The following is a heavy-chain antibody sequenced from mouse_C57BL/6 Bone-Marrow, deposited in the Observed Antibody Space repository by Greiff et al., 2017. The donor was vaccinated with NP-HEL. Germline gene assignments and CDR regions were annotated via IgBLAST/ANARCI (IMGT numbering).Heavy chain of an antibody. CDR1: GYTFTTYA. V-gene: IGHV1-15*01. CDR3: ARPFYSLAMDY. CDR2: IDPETGGT. J-gene: IGHJ4*01. D-gene: IGHD2-1*01. Sequence: VQLQQSGAELVRPGASVTLSCKASGYTFTTYAMDWVKQTPGHGLEWIGDIDPETGGTAYNEKFKGKAILTADKSSSTAYMELRRLTSDDSAVYYCARPFYSLAMDYWGQGTSVTVSS.